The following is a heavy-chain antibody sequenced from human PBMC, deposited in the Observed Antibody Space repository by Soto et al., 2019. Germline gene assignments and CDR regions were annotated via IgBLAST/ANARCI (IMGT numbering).Heavy chain of an antibody. D-gene: IGHD5-12*01. Sequence: SSETLSLTXTVSGGSVSSGDYFWSWIRQPPGKGLEWIGYIYDSGSAYYNPSLKSRVTMSVDTSKNQFSLKLRSVTAADTAMYYCAREKGYISGPKNFDSWGQGTLVTVSS. V-gene: IGHV4-30-4*01. CDR3: AREKGYISGPKNFDS. J-gene: IGHJ4*02. CDR1: GGSVSSGDYF. CDR2: IYDSGSA.